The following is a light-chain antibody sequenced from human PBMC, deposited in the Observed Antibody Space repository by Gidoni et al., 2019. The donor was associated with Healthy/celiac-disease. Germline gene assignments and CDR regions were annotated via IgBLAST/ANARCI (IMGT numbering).Light chain of an antibody. Sequence: SYILTQPPSVSVAPGRTARIPCGGNHIVARSVHWYQQKPDQAPVLVIYFDKDRPSGIPERFAGSNSGDTATLTISRVEAGDEAVYHCQVWDTTSDPVAFGGGTKLTVL. CDR2: FDK. J-gene: IGLJ2*01. CDR1: HIVARS. CDR3: QVWDTTSDPVA. V-gene: IGLV3-21*01.